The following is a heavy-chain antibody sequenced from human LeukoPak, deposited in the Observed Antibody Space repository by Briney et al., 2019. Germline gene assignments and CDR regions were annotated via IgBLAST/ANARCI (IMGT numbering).Heavy chain of an antibody. J-gene: IGHJ4*02. V-gene: IGHV1-2*02. D-gene: IGHD5-12*01. Sequence: GASVKVSRKASGYTFTGYYMHWVRQAPGQGLEWMGWINPNSGGTKYAQKFQGRVTMTRDTSITTAYMELSRLRSEDTAVYFCASGGYDWDAYDYWGQGTPVTVSS. CDR1: GYTFTGYY. CDR2: INPNSGGT. CDR3: ASGGYDWDAYDY.